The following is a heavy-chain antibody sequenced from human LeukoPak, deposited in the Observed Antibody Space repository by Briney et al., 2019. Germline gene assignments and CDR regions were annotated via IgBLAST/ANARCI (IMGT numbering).Heavy chain of an antibody. J-gene: IGHJ4*02. D-gene: IGHD6-19*01. V-gene: IGHV3-23*01. Sequence: GGSLRLSCAASGFTFSTFAMSWVRQAPGKGLEWVSAISGSGGGTYYADSVKGRFTISRDNSKNTLYLQMNSLRAEDTAVYYCASSLSSGWGPVDDYWGQGIMVTVSS. CDR3: ASSLSSGWGPVDDY. CDR1: GFTFSTFA. CDR2: ISGSGGGT.